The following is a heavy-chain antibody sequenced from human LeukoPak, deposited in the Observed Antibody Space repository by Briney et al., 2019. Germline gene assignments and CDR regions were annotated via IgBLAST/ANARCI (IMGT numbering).Heavy chain of an antibody. CDR2: IYSGGST. D-gene: IGHD6-13*01. Sequence: GGSLRLSCAASGFTVSSNYMSWVRQAPGKGLEWVSVIYSGGSTYYADSVKGRFTISRDNSKNTLYLQMNSLRAEDTAVYYCAKDKARAADYYFDYWGHGTLVTVSS. CDR3: AKDKARAADYYFDY. CDR1: GFTVSSNY. V-gene: IGHV3-66*01. J-gene: IGHJ4*01.